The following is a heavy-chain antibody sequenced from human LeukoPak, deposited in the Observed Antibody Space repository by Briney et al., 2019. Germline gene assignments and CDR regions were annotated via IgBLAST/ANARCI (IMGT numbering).Heavy chain of an antibody. CDR2: ISGSGGST. CDR3: AKDLGSSWYTPVDHWFDP. CDR1: GFTFGSYS. V-gene: IGHV3-23*01. Sequence: GGSLRLSCTASGFTFGSYSMNWVRQAPGKGLEWVSAISGSGGSTYYADSVKGRFTISRDNSKNTLYLQMNSLRAEDTAVYYCAKDLGSSWYTPVDHWFDPWGQGTLVTVSS. D-gene: IGHD6-13*01. J-gene: IGHJ5*02.